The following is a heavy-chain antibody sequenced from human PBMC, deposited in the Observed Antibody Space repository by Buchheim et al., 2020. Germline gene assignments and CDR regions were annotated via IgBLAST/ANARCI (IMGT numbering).Heavy chain of an antibody. CDR3: ARDRSYGSGSYTTYYYYYGMDV. D-gene: IGHD3-10*01. Sequence: EVQLVESGGGLVQPGGSLRLSCAASGFTFSSYEMNWVRQAPGKGLEWVSYISSSGSTIYYADSVKGRVTISRDNAKNSLYLQMNSLRAEDTAVYYCARDRSYGSGSYTTYYYYYGMDVWGQGTT. CDR2: ISSSGSTI. J-gene: IGHJ6*02. V-gene: IGHV3-48*03. CDR1: GFTFSSYE.